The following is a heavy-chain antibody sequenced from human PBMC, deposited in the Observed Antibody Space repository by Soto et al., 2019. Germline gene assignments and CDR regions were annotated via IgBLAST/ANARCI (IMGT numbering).Heavy chain of an antibody. D-gene: IGHD6-13*01. CDR3: VKDESINWSSGHFRH. CDR1: GFTFGDSY. J-gene: IGHJ1*01. Sequence: GGSLRLSCAGSGFTFGDSYMSWIRQAPGKGLEWLSYISPGSRYPAYADSVKGRFTISRDNAKRSLYLQMMSLTAEDTAIYYCVKDESINWSSGHFRHWGQGTVVTVPS. CDR2: ISPGSRYP. V-gene: IGHV3-11*06.